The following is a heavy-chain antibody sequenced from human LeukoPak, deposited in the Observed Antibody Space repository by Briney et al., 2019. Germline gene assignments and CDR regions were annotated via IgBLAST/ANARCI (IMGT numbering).Heavy chain of an antibody. D-gene: IGHD3-22*01. V-gene: IGHV1-2*02. Sequence: ASVKVSCKASGYTFTGYYMHWVRQAPGQGLEWMGWINPNSGGTNYAQKFQGRVTMTRDTSISTAYMELSRLRSDDTAVYYCARSDYYDSSGYPDYWGQETLVTVSS. CDR2: INPNSGGT. CDR1: GYTFTGYY. J-gene: IGHJ4*02. CDR3: ARSDYYDSSGYPDY.